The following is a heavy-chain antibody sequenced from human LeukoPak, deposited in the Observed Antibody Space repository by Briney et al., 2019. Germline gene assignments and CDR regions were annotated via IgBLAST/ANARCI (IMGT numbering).Heavy chain of an antibody. D-gene: IGHD4-17*01. Sequence: PSETLSLTCTVSGDSFSSHYWGWIRQPPGKGLEWIGYISYIGSTNYNPSLKSRVTISIDTSKNQFSLKLSSVTAADTAVYYCARDLVTVTKGFDIWGQGTMVSVSS. CDR3: ARDLVTVTKGFDI. V-gene: IGHV4-59*11. CDR1: GDSFSSHY. CDR2: ISYIGST. J-gene: IGHJ3*02.